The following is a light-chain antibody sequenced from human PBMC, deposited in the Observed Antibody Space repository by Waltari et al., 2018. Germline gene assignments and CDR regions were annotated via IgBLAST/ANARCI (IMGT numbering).Light chain of an antibody. CDR1: SGHSSNV. V-gene: IGLV4-69*01. CDR2: VNSDGSP. Sequence: QLVLTQSPSASASLGASGKLTCTLSSGHSSNVIAWHQQQPEKGPQYLKKVNSDGSPSKGDEIPDRFSGSSSGAGRYLTISNVQSEDEADYYCQTGGHGTWVFGGGTKLTVL. CDR3: QTGGHGTWV. J-gene: IGLJ3*02.